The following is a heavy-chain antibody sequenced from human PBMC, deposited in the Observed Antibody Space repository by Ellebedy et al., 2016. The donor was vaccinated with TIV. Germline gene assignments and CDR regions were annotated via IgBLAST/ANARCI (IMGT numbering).Heavy chain of an antibody. Sequence: GESLKISCAGSGFTFSNYSMNWVRQAPGKGLEWVSYISSSSSTMYYADSVKGRFTISRDNAKNSVYLQMNSLRAEDTAVYYCARGTGTTSFVEDYWGQGTLVTVSS. D-gene: IGHD1-1*01. J-gene: IGHJ4*02. CDR1: GFTFSNYS. V-gene: IGHV3-48*01. CDR3: ARGTGTTSFVEDY. CDR2: ISSSSSTM.